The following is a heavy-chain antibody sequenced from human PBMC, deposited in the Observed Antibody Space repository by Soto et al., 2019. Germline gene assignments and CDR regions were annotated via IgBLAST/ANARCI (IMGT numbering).Heavy chain of an antibody. CDR2: KSYKYKWNN. CDR1: GDSVSSNSAG. J-gene: IGHJ6*02. V-gene: IGHV6-1*01. D-gene: IGHD3-10*01. Sequence: SQTLSLTCVISGDSVSSNSAGWDWIRQSPSRGLEWLGRKSYKYKWNNDYALSVKSRITINPDTSKNQCSLHLYSVAPEDTAVDYCTGITWFRGMDVWGRGTPVTVSS. CDR3: TGITWFRGMDV.